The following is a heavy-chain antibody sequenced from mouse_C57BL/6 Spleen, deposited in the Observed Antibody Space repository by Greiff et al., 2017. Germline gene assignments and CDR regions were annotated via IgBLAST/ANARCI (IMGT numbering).Heavy chain of an antibody. J-gene: IGHJ4*01. CDR1: GYSITSGYY. CDR3: ARGDYDAYAMDY. V-gene: IGHV3-6*01. D-gene: IGHD2-4*01. CDR2: ISYDGSN. Sequence: DVHLVESGPGLVKPSQSLSLTCSVTGYSITSGYYWNWIRQFPGNKLEWMGYISYDGSNNYNPSLKNRISITRDTSKNQFFLKLNSVTTEDTATYYCARGDYDAYAMDYWGQGTSVTVSS.